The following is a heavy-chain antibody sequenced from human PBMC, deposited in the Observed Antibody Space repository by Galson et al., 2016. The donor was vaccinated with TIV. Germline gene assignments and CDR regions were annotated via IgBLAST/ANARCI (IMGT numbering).Heavy chain of an antibody. D-gene: IGHD1-26*01. CDR1: GFMFTSSA. CDR2: IVVGSGDT. Sequence: SVKVSCKASGFMFTSSAMQWVRQARGERLEWIGWIVVGSGDTDHAQKFQERVTFIRDMSTRTVYMELRSLRSEDTAVYYCAEGHWYSGGSSQKRFYFDYWSQGTLVTVSS. V-gene: IGHV1-58*02. J-gene: IGHJ4*02. CDR3: AEGHWYSGGSSQKRFYFDY.